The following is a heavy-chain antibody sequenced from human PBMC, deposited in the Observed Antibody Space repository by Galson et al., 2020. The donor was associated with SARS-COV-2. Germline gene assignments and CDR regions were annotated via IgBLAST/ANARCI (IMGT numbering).Heavy chain of an antibody. CDR1: SNY. J-gene: IGHJ6*02. CDR2: IYSGGST. Sequence: SNYMSWVRQAPGKGLEWVSVIYSGGSTYYADSVKGRFTISRNNSKNTLYLQMNSLRAEDTAVYYCARGGPPDYYYYCIDVWGQGTTVIVSS. CDR3: ARGGPPDYYYYCIDV. V-gene: IGHV3-53*01.